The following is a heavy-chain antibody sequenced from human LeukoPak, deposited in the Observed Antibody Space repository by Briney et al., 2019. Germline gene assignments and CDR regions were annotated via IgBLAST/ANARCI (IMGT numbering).Heavy chain of an antibody. V-gene: IGHV3-30*04. J-gene: IGHJ6*02. CDR3: ARGGVGGTKDWDYYYYYGMDV. Sequence: GGSLRLSCAASGFTFSSYAMHWVRQAPGKGLEWVAVISYDGSNKYYADSVKGRFTISRDNSKNTLYLQMNSLRAEDTAVYYCARGGVGGTKDWDYYYYYGMDVWGQGTTVTVSS. CDR2: ISYDGSNK. CDR1: GFTFSSYA. D-gene: IGHD6-19*01.